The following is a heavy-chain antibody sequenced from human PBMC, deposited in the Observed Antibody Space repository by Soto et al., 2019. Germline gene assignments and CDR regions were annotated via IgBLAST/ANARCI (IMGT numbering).Heavy chain of an antibody. V-gene: IGHV2-70*17. CDR3: ALGVTFGIHYFDY. D-gene: IGHD3-10*01. Sequence: SGPTLVNPTQTLTLTCTFSGFTLSSGEVCVTWIRQPPGKALEWLARINWDDNKFYSTSLKTRLTISRDTAKNQVVLTMTSMGPVDTAAYYCALGVTFGIHYFDYWGQGALVTVSS. CDR1: GFTLSSGEVC. J-gene: IGHJ4*02. CDR2: INWDDNK.